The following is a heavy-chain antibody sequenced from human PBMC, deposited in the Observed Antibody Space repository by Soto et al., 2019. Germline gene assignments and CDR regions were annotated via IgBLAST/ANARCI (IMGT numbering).Heavy chain of an antibody. J-gene: IGHJ3*02. CDR2: IYYSGRT. V-gene: IGHV4-59*01. Sequence: QVQLQESGPGLVKPSETLSLTCTVSGGSISSYYWSWIRQPPGKGLEWNGYIYYSGRTNYNPSLKSRITKAVNTSKKKYSLKLSYVTDADTAVYYCARETPVMTKVTRDAFDIWGQETMDTVSS. D-gene: IGHD4-17*01. CDR3: ARETPVMTKVTRDAFDI. CDR1: GGSISSYY.